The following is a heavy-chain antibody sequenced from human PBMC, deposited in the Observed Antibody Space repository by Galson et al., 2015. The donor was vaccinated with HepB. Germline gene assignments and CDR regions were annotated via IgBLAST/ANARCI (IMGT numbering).Heavy chain of an antibody. D-gene: IGHD2-15*01. CDR2: TYYRSKWYN. J-gene: IGHJ4*02. CDR3: VSLVGAAVDY. V-gene: IGHV6-1*01. Sequence: CAISGDSVSSNSAAWNWIRQSPSRGLEWLGRTYYRSKWYNDYAVSVKSRITINPDTSKNQFSLQLKYVIPEDTAVYYCVSLVGAAVDYWGQGTQVTVSS. CDR1: GDSVSSNSAA.